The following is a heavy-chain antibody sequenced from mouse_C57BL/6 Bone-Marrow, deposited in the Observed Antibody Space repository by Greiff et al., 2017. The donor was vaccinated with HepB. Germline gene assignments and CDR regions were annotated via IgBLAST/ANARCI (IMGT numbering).Heavy chain of an antibody. CDR3: ARPDSSGYGFAY. CDR1: GFTFSDYG. CDR2: ISNLAYSI. J-gene: IGHJ3*01. D-gene: IGHD3-2*02. V-gene: IGHV5-15*01. Sequence: EVKLQESGGGLVQPGGSLKLSCAASGFTFSDYGMAWVRQAPRKGPEWVAFISNLAYSIYYADTVTGRFTISRENAKNTLYLEMSSLRSEDTAMYYCARPDSSGYGFAYWGQGTLVTVSA.